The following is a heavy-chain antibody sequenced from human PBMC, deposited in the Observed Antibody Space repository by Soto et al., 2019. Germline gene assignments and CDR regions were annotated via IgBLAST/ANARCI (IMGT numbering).Heavy chain of an antibody. Sequence: QVQMVQSGAEVKKPGSSVKVYCKASGGTFSSYAISWVRQAPGQGLEWMGGIIPIFGTAHYAQKFQGRVTITAYQATSTAYMELSSLRSEDTAVYYCARENGVVTMIVVPWGAFDIWVQGTMVTASS. CDR3: ARENGVVTMIVVPWGAFDI. CDR2: IIPIFGTA. J-gene: IGHJ3*02. CDR1: GGTFSSYA. D-gene: IGHD3-22*01. V-gene: IGHV1-69*01.